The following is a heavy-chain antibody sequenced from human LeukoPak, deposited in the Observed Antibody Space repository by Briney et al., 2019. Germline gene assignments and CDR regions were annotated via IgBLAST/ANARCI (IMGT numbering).Heavy chain of an antibody. CDR3: VYGPSYYCFDH. D-gene: IGHD3-10*01. CDR2: LYYSGST. Sequence: SETLSLTCTVSGGSISGYYYTWIRQPPGKDLEWIGYLYYSGSTNYNPSLKSRVTISLDTSMKQFSLNLRSVTAADAAVYFCVYGPSYYCFDHWGQGTLVTVSS. J-gene: IGHJ4*02. CDR1: GGSISGYY. V-gene: IGHV4-59*01.